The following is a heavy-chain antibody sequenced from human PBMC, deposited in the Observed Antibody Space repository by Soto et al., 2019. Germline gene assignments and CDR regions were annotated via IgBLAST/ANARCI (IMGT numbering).Heavy chain of an antibody. CDR1: GGTFSSYA. J-gene: IGHJ6*02. Sequence: QVQLVQSGAEVKKPGSSVKVSCKASGGTFSSYAISWVRQAPGQGLEWMGGIIPIFGTANYAQKFQGRVTITADESTSTAYMELSSLRSGDTAVYYCARPLRIAAAHYYYYGMDVWGQGTTVTVSS. CDR3: ARPLRIAAAHYYYYGMDV. CDR2: IIPIFGTA. V-gene: IGHV1-69*01. D-gene: IGHD6-13*01.